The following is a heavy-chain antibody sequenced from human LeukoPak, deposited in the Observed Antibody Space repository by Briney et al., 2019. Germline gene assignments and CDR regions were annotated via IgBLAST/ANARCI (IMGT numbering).Heavy chain of an antibody. V-gene: IGHV4-34*04. CDR3: ARMTTGHDY. CDR2: VNQSGST. Sequence: PSPTLSLACGVSGTSFTSYDCGWIRQTPGKGLEWIGEVNQSGSTTMNPSIKSRATISADTSNNSFSLMITSVTAPRLAVYFCARMTTGHDYWGQGSLVTVSS. CDR1: GTSFTSYD. J-gene: IGHJ4*02. D-gene: IGHD4-17*01.